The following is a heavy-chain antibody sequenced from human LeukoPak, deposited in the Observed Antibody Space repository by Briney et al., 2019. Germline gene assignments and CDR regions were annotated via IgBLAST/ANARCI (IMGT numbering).Heavy chain of an antibody. V-gene: IGHV3-23*01. CDR1: GFSFSSYA. J-gene: IGHJ4*02. CDR3: AKSVVGATNY. CDR2: ISGSGGST. Sequence: GGSLRLSCAASGFSFSSYAMSWVRQAPGKGLEWVSAISGSGGSTYYADSVKGRSTISRDNSKNTLYLQMNSLRAEDTAVYYCAKSVVGATNYWGQGTLVTVSS. D-gene: IGHD1-26*01.